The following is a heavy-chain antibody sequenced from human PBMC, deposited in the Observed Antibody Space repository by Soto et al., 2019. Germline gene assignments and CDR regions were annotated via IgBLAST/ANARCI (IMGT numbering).Heavy chain of an antibody. D-gene: IGHD3-22*01. Sequence: QVKLQEAGPGLVKPSQTLSLTCTVSGGSISSANYYWAWIRQPPGGGLEWIGYTYYTGNSYYTPSLKSRATISVVTSKNQFYLKLASVTAADTALYYCATSRYYDTSGYYPVDYWGQGTLVTVSS. CDR1: GGSISSANYY. V-gene: IGHV4-30-4*01. CDR3: ATSRYYDTSGYYPVDY. CDR2: TYYTGNS. J-gene: IGHJ4*02.